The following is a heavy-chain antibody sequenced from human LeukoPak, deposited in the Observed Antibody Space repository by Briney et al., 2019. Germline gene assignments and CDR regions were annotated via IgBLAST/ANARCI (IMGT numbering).Heavy chain of an antibody. J-gene: IGHJ4*02. V-gene: IGHV4-30-4*08. CDR1: GGSISSSTYY. D-gene: IGHD6-13*01. CDR2: IYYSGST. CDR3: ASSSWYYFDY. Sequence: SETLSLTCTVSGGSISSSTYYWAWIRQPPGKGLEWIGYIYYSGSTYYNPSLKSRITISVDTSKSQFSLKLSSVAAADTAVYYCASSSWYYFDYWGQGTLVTVSS.